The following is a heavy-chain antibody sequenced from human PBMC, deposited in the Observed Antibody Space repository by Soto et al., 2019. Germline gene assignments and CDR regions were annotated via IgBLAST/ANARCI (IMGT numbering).Heavy chain of an antibody. CDR3: ADGGEWLFNFDY. D-gene: IGHD3-3*01. CDR1: GFTFSSYS. V-gene: IGHV3-23*01. CDR2: ISAGGGNT. J-gene: IGHJ4*02. Sequence: PGGSLRLSCVASGFTFSSYSMSWVRQAPGKGLEWVSAISAGGGNTYYADSVKGRFTISRDNSKNTLFLQMNNLRAEDTAVYYCADGGEWLFNFDYWGQGTLVTVSS.